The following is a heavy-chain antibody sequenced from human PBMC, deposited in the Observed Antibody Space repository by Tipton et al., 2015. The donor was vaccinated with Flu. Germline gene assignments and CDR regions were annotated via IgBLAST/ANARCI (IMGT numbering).Heavy chain of an antibody. V-gene: IGHV4-31*02. CDR3: ARVGWQQPSPYY. Sequence: LRLSCTVSGASISSNGYYWTWIRQHPGEGLEWIGYIYNGGSPAYNSSLKSRVSISIDTSMNQFSLNMRSVTAADTAVYYCARVGWQQPSPYYWGQGTSVTVSS. CDR2: IYNGGSP. J-gene: IGHJ4*02. CDR1: GASISSNGYY. D-gene: IGHD6-13*01.